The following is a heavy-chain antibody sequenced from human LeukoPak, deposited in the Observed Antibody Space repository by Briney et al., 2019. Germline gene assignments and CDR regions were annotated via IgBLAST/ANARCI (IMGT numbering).Heavy chain of an antibody. CDR2: IYHSGST. J-gene: IGHJ4*01. CDR1: GGSISSGGYS. CDR3: ARGDSTTYLDYFDY. V-gene: IGHV4-30-2*01. D-gene: IGHD2/OR15-2a*01. Sequence: SETLSLTCVVSGGSISSGGYSWSWIRQPPGKGLEWIVNIYHSGSTYYNPSLKSRLSMSIYRSKNQFSLRLGSVTAAAAAVYFCARGDSTTYLDYFDYWGHGTLVTVSS.